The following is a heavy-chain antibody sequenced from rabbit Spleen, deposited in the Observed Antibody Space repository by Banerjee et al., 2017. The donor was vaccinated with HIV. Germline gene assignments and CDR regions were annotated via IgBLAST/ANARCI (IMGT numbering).Heavy chain of an antibody. CDR2: FVVSSGSA. J-gene: IGHJ4*01. CDR3: ARETSSGWGVVLYYFSL. CDR1: GFTVSSGYW. V-gene: IGHV1S40*01. D-gene: IGHD4-1*01. Sequence: QSLEESGGDLVKPGASLTLTCTASGFTVSSGYWIWWVRQAPGKGLEWIGYFVVSSGSAYYASWAKGRFTISKTSSTTVTLQMTSLTAADTATYFCARETSSGWGVVLYYFSLWGPGTLVTVS.